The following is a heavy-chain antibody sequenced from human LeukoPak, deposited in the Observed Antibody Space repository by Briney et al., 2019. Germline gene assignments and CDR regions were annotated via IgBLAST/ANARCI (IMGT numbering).Heavy chain of an antibody. V-gene: IGHV3-23*01. Sequence: GGSLRLSCAASGFTFSSYAMSWVRQAPGKGLEWVSAISGSGGSTYYGDSVKGRFTISRDNSKNTLYLQMNSLRAEDTAVYYCATDGITGTTGFDYWGQGTLVTVSS. J-gene: IGHJ4*02. CDR3: ATDGITGTTGFDY. CDR2: ISGSGGST. CDR1: GFTFSSYA. D-gene: IGHD1-7*01.